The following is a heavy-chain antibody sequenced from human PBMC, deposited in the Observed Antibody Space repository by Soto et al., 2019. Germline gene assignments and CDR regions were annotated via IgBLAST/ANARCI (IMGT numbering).Heavy chain of an antibody. CDR3: VRQGTEEPGMVGIFDY. D-gene: IGHD1-26*01. J-gene: IGHJ4*02. Sequence: QVQLQQWGAGLLKPSETLSLTCAVYGGSFSGYYWSWIRQPPGKGLEWIGEINHSGSTNYNPSLKSRVTISVDTSKNQFSLKLSSVTAADTAVYYCVRQGTEEPGMVGIFDYWGQGTLVTVSS. CDR1: GGSFSGYY. CDR2: INHSGST. V-gene: IGHV4-34*01.